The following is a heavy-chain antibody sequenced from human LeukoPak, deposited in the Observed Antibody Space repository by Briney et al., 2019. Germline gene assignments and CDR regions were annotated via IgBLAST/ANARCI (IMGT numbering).Heavy chain of an antibody. D-gene: IGHD2-2*01. CDR1: GFTFSSYA. CDR2: ISGSGGST. V-gene: IGHV3-23*01. J-gene: IGHJ4*02. CDR3: ATLRPGYCSSTSRPHPYYFDY. Sequence: GGSLRLSCAASGFTFSSYAMSWVRQAPGKGLEWVSAISGSGGSTYYADSVKGRFTISRDNSKNTLYLQMNSLRAEDTAVYYCATLRPGYCSSTSRPHPYYFDYWGQGTLVTVSS.